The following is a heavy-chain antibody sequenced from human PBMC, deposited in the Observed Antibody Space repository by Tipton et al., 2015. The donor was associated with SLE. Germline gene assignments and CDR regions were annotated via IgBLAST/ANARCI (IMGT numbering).Heavy chain of an antibody. CDR2: IYYSGST. Sequence: TLSLTCTVSGGSISSHYWSWIRQPPGKGLEWIGYIYYSGSTNYNPSLKSRVTISVDTSKNQFSLKLSSVTAADTAVYYCARGSHLEWPWDAFDIWGQGTMVTVSS. D-gene: IGHD3-3*01. CDR3: ARGSHLEWPWDAFDI. CDR1: GGSISSHY. V-gene: IGHV4-59*11. J-gene: IGHJ3*02.